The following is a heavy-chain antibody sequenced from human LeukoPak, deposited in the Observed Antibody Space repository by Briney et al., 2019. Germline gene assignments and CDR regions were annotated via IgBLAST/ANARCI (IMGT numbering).Heavy chain of an antibody. CDR1: GFTFSSYS. V-gene: IGHV3-21*01. Sequence: NPGGSLRLSCAASGFTFSSYSMNWVRQAPGKGLEWVSSISSSSSYMYYADSVKGRFTISRDNAKNSLYLQMNSLRAEDTAVYYCARDSVAETFDYWGQGTLVTVSS. J-gene: IGHJ4*02. CDR2: ISSSSSYM. D-gene: IGHD2-21*01. CDR3: ARDSVAETFDY.